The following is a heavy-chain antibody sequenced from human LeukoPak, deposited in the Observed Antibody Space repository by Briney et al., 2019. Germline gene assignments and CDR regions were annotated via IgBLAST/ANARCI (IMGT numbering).Heavy chain of an antibody. J-gene: IGHJ4*02. CDR2: MNPNSGNT. CDR1: GYTFTGYY. V-gene: IGHV1-8*03. CDR3: ALLTYSDFWSGYPDKDY. Sequence: ASVKVSCKASGYTFTGYYMHWVRQATGQGPEWMGWMNPNSGNTGYAQKFQGRVTITRNTSISTAYMELSSLRSEDTAVYYCALLTYSDFWSGYPDKDYWGQGTLVTVSS. D-gene: IGHD3-3*01.